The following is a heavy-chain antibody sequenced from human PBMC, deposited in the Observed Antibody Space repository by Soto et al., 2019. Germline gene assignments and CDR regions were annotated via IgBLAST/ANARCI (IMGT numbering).Heavy chain of an antibody. CDR3: AKVGVYGSGSPPFDY. CDR1: GFTFSSYA. V-gene: IGHV3-23*01. J-gene: IGHJ4*02. D-gene: IGHD3-10*01. Sequence: EVQLLESGGGLVQPGGSLRLSCAASGFTFSSYAMSWVRQAPGKGLEWVSAISGSGGSTYYADSVKGRFTISRDNSKNTLYLQMNSLRAEDTAIYYCAKVGVYGSGSPPFDYWGQGTLVTVSS. CDR2: ISGSGGST.